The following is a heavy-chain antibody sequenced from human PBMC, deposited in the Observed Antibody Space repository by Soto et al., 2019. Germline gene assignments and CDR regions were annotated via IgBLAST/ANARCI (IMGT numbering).Heavy chain of an antibody. J-gene: IGHJ4*02. CDR3: ARHASKIVAEVSLLDS. Sequence: SETLSLTCTVSGGSISSSPYYWGWIRQSPGKGLEWIASISYSGSTYYNPSLKSRVTISADPSKNRFSLKLSSVTAADTAVFYCARHASKIVAEVSLLDSWGQGILVTVSS. CDR2: ISYSGST. V-gene: IGHV4-39*01. D-gene: IGHD2-15*01. CDR1: GGSISSSPYY.